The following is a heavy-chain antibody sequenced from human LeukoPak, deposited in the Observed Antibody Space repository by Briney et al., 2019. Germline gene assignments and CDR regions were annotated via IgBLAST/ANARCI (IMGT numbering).Heavy chain of an antibody. J-gene: IGHJ4*02. CDR1: GYSFTSYW. D-gene: IGHD6-19*01. CDR3: ATRLVYSSAWYFMPFDY. CDR2: IYPGDSDT. V-gene: IGHV5-51*01. Sequence: GESLKISCKGSGYSFTSYWIGWVRQMPGKGLEWMGIIYPGDSDTRYSPSFQGQVTISADKSISTAYLQWSSLKASDTAMYYCATRLVYSSAWYFMPFDYWGQGTLVTVSS.